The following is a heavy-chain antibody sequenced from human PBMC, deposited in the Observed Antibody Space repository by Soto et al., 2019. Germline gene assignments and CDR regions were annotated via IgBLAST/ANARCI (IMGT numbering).Heavy chain of an antibody. Sequence: GSLRLSCAASGFTFSSYAMSWVRQAPGKGLEWVSAISGSGGSTYYADSVKGRFTISRDNSKNTLYLQMNSLRAEDTAVYYCAKRGYSGYVNYYGMDVWGQGTTVTVSS. CDR1: GFTFSSYA. V-gene: IGHV3-23*01. CDR3: AKRGYSGYVNYYGMDV. CDR2: ISGSGGST. J-gene: IGHJ6*02. D-gene: IGHD5-12*01.